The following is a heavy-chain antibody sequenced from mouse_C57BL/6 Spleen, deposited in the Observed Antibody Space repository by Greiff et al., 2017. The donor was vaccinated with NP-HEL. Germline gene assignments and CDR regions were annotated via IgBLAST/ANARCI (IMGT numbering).Heavy chain of an antibody. CDR2: IDPSDSYT. CDR1: GYTFTSYW. J-gene: IGHJ4*01. D-gene: IGHD1-1*01. V-gene: IGHV1-69*01. CDR3: ARSVTTVVSYAMDY. Sequence: QVHVKQPGAELVMPGASVKLSCKASGYTFTSYWMHWVKQRPGQGLEWIGEIDPSDSYTNYNQKFKGKSTLTVDKSSSTAYMQLSSLTSEDSAVYYCARSVTTVVSYAMDYWGQGTSVTVSS.